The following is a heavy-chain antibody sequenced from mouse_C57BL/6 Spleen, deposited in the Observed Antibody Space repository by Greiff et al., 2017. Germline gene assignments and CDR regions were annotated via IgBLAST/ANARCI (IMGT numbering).Heavy chain of an antibody. CDR1: GFNIKDYY. CDR3: ASEGYGSSSYWYFDV. V-gene: IGHV14-2*01. CDR2: IDPGDGET. J-gene: IGHJ1*03. D-gene: IGHD1-1*01. Sequence: EVQLQQSGAELVKPGASVKLSCTASGFNIKDYYMHWVKQRTEQGLEWIGRIDPGDGETKYAPKFPGQDTITEDPSSNTAYLQLSSMTSEDAAVYYCASEGYGSSSYWYFDVWGTGTTVTVSS.